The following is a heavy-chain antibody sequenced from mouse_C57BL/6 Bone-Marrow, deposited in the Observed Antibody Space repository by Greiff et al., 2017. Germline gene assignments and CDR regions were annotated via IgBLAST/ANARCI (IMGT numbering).Heavy chain of an antibody. CDR2: IDPSGGGP. V-gene: IGHV1-72*01. CDR3: ARGAYGCSCYFDY. Sequence: QVQLQQPGAELVKPGASVKLSCQASGYTFTSYWLHWVKQRPGRGLEWIGRIDPSGGGPKYNAKFKSKATLTVDKPSSTAYMQLSSLTSEAATVFFGARGAYGCSCYFDYWGQGTTVTVSS. CDR1: GYTFTSYW. J-gene: IGHJ2*01. D-gene: IGHD1-2*01.